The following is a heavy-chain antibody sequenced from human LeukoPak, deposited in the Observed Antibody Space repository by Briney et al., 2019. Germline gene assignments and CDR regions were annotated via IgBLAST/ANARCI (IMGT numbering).Heavy chain of an antibody. CDR2: IDASGRYI. CDR1: GYIVSKNA. V-gene: IGHV3-21*01. CDR3: ATVPGYSDSTTCYSRMDV. D-gene: IGHD2-2*02. Sequence: GGSLRLSCTAPGYIVSKNAMNWVRQAPGKGLEWVASIDASGRYIYYGDSVKGRFTISKDNAQNSLYLQMNSLRAEDTAVYYCATVPGYSDSTTCYSRMDVWGQGTTVTVSS. J-gene: IGHJ6*02.